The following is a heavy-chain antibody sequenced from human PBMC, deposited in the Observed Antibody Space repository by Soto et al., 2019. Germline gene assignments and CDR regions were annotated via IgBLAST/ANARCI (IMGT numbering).Heavy chain of an antibody. V-gene: IGHV4-34*01. Sequence: SETLCLTCAVYGGSFSGYYWSWIRQPPGKGLEWIGEINHSGSTNYNPSLKSRVTISVDTSKNQFSLKLSSVTAADTAVYYCARGWGRXSDYWGQGALVTVST. CDR1: GGSFSGYY. CDR3: ARGWGRXSDY. CDR2: INHSGST. J-gene: IGHJ4*02. D-gene: IGHD7-27*01.